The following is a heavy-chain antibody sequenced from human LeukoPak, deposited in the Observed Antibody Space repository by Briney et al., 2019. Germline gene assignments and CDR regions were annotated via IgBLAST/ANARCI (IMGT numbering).Heavy chain of an antibody. J-gene: IGHJ4*02. V-gene: IGHV3-30-3*01. Sequence: GRSLRLSCAASGFTFSSYAMHWVRQAPGKGLEWVAVISYDGSNKYYADSVKGRFTISRDNAKNSLYLQMNSLRAEDTAVYYCARDYCSSTSCHGDYWGQGTLVTVSS. CDR1: GFTFSSYA. CDR2: ISYDGSNK. D-gene: IGHD2-2*01. CDR3: ARDYCSSTSCHGDY.